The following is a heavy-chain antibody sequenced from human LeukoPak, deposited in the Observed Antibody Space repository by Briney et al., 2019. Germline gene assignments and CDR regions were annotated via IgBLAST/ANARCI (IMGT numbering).Heavy chain of an antibody. CDR3: ARGGDFDY. D-gene: IGHD2-15*01. CDR1: GGSISRYY. V-gene: IGHV4-4*07. J-gene: IGHJ4*02. CDR2: IYTSGST. Sequence: SETLSLTCTVSGGSISRYYWSWLRQPAGKGLEWIGRIYTSGSTNYHPSLKSRVTISVDTSKNQFSLNLTSVTAADTAVYYCARGGDFDYWGQGTLVTVSS.